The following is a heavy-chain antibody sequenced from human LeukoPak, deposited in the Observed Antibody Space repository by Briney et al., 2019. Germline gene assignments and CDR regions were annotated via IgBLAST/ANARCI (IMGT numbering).Heavy chain of an antibody. D-gene: IGHD1-26*01. V-gene: IGHV3-74*01. Sequence: GGSLRLSCAASGFTFSYWMHWVRQAPGKGLVWVSRINSDGSSTSYADSVKGRFTISRDNAKNTLYLQMNSLRVEDTAVYYCARAQWELPFDLWGRGTLVTVSS. J-gene: IGHJ2*01. CDR3: ARAQWELPFDL. CDR1: GFTFSYW. CDR2: INSDGSST.